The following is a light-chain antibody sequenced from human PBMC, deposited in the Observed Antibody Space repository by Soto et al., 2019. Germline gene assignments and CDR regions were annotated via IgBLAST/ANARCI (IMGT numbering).Light chain of an antibody. CDR2: DVS. Sequence: QSALTQPPSVSGSPGQSVTISCTGTSSDLGSYNRVSWYQQPPDTAPKLMIYDVSNRPSGVPDRFSGSKSGNTASLTISGLQAEDEADYYCSSYTSSSTLVFGGGTQLTVL. CDR1: SSDLGSYNR. V-gene: IGLV2-18*02. J-gene: IGLJ3*02. CDR3: SSYTSSSTLV.